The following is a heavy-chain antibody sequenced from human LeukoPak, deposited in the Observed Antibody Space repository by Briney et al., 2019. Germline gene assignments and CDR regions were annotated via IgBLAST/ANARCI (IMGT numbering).Heavy chain of an antibody. CDR1: GGTFSNYA. CDR2: IIPIFDTA. D-gene: IGHD3-3*01. Sequence: SVRDSFKASGGTFSNYAISWLRQAPPQGREWMGGIIPIFDTANYAQKFHGRVTITADESTSTAYMELSSLRSEDTAGYYCARSAPYYDSWTGYYDALYYMDVWGKGTTVTVSS. V-gene: IGHV1-69*13. CDR3: ARSAPYYDSWTGYYDALYYMDV. J-gene: IGHJ6*03.